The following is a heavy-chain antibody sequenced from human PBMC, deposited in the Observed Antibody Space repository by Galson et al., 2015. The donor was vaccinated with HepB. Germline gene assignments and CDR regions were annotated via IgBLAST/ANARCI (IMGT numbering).Heavy chain of an antibody. CDR2: VIPIFGTA. V-gene: IGHV1-69*13. D-gene: IGHD6-25*01. CDR1: GGTFSSYA. Sequence: SVKVSCKASGGTFSSYAINWVRRAPGQGLEWMGGVIPIFGTANYAQRFQGRVTITADESTSTAYMELSSLGSDDTAVYYCARAADLYYFDYWGQGTLVTVSS. J-gene: IGHJ4*02. CDR3: ARAADLYYFDY.